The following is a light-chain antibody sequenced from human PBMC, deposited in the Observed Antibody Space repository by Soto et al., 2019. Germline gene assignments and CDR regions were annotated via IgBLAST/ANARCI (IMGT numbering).Light chain of an antibody. Sequence: QSVLTQPASVSGSPGQSITISCTGTTNDVGAYDYVSWYQHHPGKAPRLMIFDVSDRPSGVSNRFSDSKSGNTASLTISGLQAEDEADYYCTSYTTGDTLAFGGGTKLTVL. CDR3: TSYTTGDTLA. J-gene: IGLJ2*01. CDR2: DVS. CDR1: TNDVGAYDY. V-gene: IGLV2-14*03.